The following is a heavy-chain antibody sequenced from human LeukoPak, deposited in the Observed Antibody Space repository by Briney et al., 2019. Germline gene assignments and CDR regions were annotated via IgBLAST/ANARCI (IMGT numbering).Heavy chain of an antibody. CDR1: GGSFSGYY. Sequence: SETLSLTCAVYGGSFSGYYWSWIRQPPGKGLEWIGEINHSGSTNYNPSLKSRVTISVDTSKNQFSLKLSSVTAADTAVYYCARVRNRGSGLDYWGQGTLVTVSS. CDR3: ARVRNRGSGLDY. D-gene: IGHD7-27*01. CDR2: INHSGST. V-gene: IGHV4-34*01. J-gene: IGHJ4*02.